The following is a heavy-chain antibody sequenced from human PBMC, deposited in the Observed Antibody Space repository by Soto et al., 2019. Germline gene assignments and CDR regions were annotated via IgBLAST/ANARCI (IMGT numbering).Heavy chain of an antibody. Sequence: QLLESGGGLVQPGGSLRLSCDASGVSFSRNAMSWVRQAPGTGLEWVSSISSGGNRYYAGSVKGRFTISSDNSKNTQSLQMTSLGAEDTAVYYCAKLGYCTGATCYLDYYYGVDVLGQGTMVTVS. J-gene: IGHJ6*02. V-gene: IGHV3-23*01. CDR3: AKLGYCTGATCYLDYYYGVDV. D-gene: IGHD2-15*01. CDR2: ISSGGNR. CDR1: GVSFSRNA.